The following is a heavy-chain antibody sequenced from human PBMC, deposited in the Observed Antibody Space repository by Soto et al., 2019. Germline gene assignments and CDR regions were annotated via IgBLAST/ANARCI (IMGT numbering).Heavy chain of an antibody. V-gene: IGHV3-30-3*01. Sequence: GSLRLSCAASGFTFSTYAMHWVRQAPGKGLEWVAVISYDGDNKYYADFAKGRFTISRDNSKNTLFLQMNSLRAEDTAVYHCARDGGNYWGQGTMVTVSS. CDR2: ISYDGDNK. CDR3: ARDGGNY. J-gene: IGHJ4*03. CDR1: GFTFSTYA.